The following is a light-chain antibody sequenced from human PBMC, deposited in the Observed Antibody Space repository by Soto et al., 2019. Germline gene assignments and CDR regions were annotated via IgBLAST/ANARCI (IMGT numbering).Light chain of an antibody. J-gene: IGKJ1*01. V-gene: IGKV2-24*01. CDR3: MQATQSLWT. CDR1: QSLVHSDGNPY. CDR2: RVS. Sequence: DIVMTQTPLSSPFPLGHPASISCKSSQSLVHSDGNPYSSWFHHRPGQPPRLLIYRVSERFSGVPDRFSGSGAGTDFTLTISRVEADDVGIYYCMQATQSLWTFGQGTKVDIK.